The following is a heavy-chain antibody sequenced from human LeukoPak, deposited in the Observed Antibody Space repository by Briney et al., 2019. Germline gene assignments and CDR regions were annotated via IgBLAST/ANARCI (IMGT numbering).Heavy chain of an antibody. J-gene: IGHJ4*02. CDR1: GFTFDDYA. D-gene: IGHD3-10*01. CDR2: ISGDGGTT. CDR3: AKDTRFSVTDLDY. Sequence: GGSLRLSCAASGFTFDDYAMHWARQAPGKGLEWVSLISGDGGTTYYADPVKGRFTISRDNSKNSLYLQMNSLTTEDTALYYCAKDTRFSVTDLDYWGQGTLVTVSS. V-gene: IGHV3-43*02.